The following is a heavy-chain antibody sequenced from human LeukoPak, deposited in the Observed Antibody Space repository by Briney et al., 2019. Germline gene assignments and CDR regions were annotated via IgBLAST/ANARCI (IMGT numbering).Heavy chain of an antibody. V-gene: IGHV4-59*01. CDR3: ARDRIHSSSWGLDI. Sequence: SETLSLTCTVSGGSISSYYWSWIRQPPGKGLEWIGYIYYSGSTNYNPSLKSRVTISVDTSKNRFSLKLSSVTAADTAVYYCARDRIHSSSWGLDIWGQGTMVTVSS. CDR1: GGSISSYY. J-gene: IGHJ3*02. D-gene: IGHD6-13*01. CDR2: IYYSGST.